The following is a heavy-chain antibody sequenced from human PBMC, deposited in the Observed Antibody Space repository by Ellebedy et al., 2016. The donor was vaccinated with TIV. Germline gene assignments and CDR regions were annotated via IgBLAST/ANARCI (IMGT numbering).Heavy chain of an antibody. D-gene: IGHD3-3*01. CDR3: ARAVRFLEGLGEIDP. Sequence: AASVKVSCKASGGTFSSYAISWVRQAPGQGLEWMGGIIPIFGTANYAQKFQGRVTITADESTSTAYMELSSLRSEDTAVYYCARAVRFLEGLGEIDPWGQGTLVTVSS. CDR2: IIPIFGTA. V-gene: IGHV1-69*13. J-gene: IGHJ5*02. CDR1: GGTFSSYA.